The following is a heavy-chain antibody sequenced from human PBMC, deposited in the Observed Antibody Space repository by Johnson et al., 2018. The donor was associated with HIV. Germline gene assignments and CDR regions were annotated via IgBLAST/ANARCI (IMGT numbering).Heavy chain of an antibody. CDR3: ARRTVTALFDI. J-gene: IGHJ3*02. Sequence: VQLVESGGGLVKPGGSLRLSCAASGFTFSDYYMTWIRQAPGKGLEWLSFISSSGDIIRYADSVKGRFTISRDNAKNSLSRQMNSLRDEDTAVYYCARRTVTALFDIWGQGTLVTVSS. D-gene: IGHD4-17*01. V-gene: IGHV3-11*04. CDR1: GFTFSDYY. CDR2: ISSSGDII.